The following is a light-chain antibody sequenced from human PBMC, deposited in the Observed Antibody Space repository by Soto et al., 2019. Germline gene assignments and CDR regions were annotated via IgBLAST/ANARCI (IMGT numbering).Light chain of an antibody. V-gene: IGKV1-6*01. CDR2: AAS. CDR3: LQDYNYPRT. J-gene: IGKJ1*01. Sequence: AIQMTQSPSSLSASVGDRVTITCRASQGIRNDLGWYQQKPGKAPKLLIYAASSLQSRVPSRISGSGSGTDFTLTISSLQPEDFATYYCLQDYNYPRTFGQGTKVEVK. CDR1: QGIRND.